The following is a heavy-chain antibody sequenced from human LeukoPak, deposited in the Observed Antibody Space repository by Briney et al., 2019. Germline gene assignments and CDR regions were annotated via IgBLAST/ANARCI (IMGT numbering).Heavy chain of an antibody. D-gene: IGHD6-13*01. CDR2: TSYDGSNK. J-gene: IGHJ4*02. Sequence: GGSLRLSCAASGFTFSSYAMHWVRQAPGKGLEWVAVTSYDGSNKYYADSVKGRFTISRDNSKNTLYLQMNSLRAEDTAVYYCARDQGSSWYYFDYWGQGTLVTVSS. CDR3: ARDQGSSWYYFDY. CDR1: GFTFSSYA. V-gene: IGHV3-30-3*01.